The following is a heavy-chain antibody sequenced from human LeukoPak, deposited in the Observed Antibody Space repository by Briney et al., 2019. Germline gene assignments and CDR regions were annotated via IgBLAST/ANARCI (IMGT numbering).Heavy chain of an antibody. CDR1: GFTFSSYA. D-gene: IGHD3-10*01. CDR3: ARAMRPPHKLWFGELDFDY. V-gene: IGHV3-23*01. Sequence: GGSLRLSCAASGFTFSSYAMSWVRQAPGKGLEWVSAISGSGGSTYYADSVKGRFTISRDNSKNTLYLQMNSLRAEDTAVYYCARAMRPPHKLWFGELDFDYWGQGTLVTVSS. CDR2: ISGSGGST. J-gene: IGHJ4*02.